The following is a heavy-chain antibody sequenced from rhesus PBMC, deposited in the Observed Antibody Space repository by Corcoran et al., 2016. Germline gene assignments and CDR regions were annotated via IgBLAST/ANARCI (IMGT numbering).Heavy chain of an antibody. Sequence: QVTLKESGPALVKPTQTLTLTCTFSGFSISTSGMGVGWIRQPPGKGLEWIGYIGGSSGSTNNNPSLKRRVTISKDTSKNQFSLKLSSVTAADTAGYYCARDQRDTATVMGDYFDYWGQGVLVTVSS. J-gene: IGHJ4*01. CDR1: GFSISTSGMG. D-gene: IGHD5-12*01. CDR2: IGGSSGST. V-gene: IGHV4-127*01. CDR3: ARDQRDTATVMGDYFDY.